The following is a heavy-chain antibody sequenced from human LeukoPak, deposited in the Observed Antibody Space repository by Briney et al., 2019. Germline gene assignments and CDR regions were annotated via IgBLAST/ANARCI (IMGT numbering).Heavy chain of an antibody. CDR3: ARRNGYDMTNDAFDI. D-gene: IGHD1-1*01. V-gene: IGHV5-51*01. J-gene: IGHJ3*02. Sequence: GESLKISCKGSGYTFTTYWIGWVRQMPGKGLEWMGIIYPGDSDTSYGPSFQGQVTISADKSISTAYLQWSSLKASDTAMYYCARRNGYDMTNDAFDIWGQGTMVTVSS. CDR2: IYPGDSDT. CDR1: GYTFTTYW.